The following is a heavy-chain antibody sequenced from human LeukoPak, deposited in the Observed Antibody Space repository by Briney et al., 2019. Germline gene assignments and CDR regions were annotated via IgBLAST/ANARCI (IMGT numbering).Heavy chain of an antibody. CDR2: IYHSGST. J-gene: IGHJ3*02. Sequence: PSETLSLTCAVSGYSISSGYYWGWIRQPPGKGLEWIGSIYHSGSTYYNPSLKSRVTISVDTSKNQFSLKLSSVTAADRAVYYCASGGSGAFDIWGQGTMVTVSS. CDR3: ASGGSGAFDI. V-gene: IGHV4-38-2*01. CDR1: GYSISSGYY. D-gene: IGHD3-10*01.